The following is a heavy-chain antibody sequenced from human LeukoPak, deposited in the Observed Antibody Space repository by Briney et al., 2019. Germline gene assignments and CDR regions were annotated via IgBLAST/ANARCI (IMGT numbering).Heavy chain of an antibody. V-gene: IGHV1-18*01. J-gene: IGHJ6*02. D-gene: IGHD3-3*01. Sequence: ASVKVSCKASGYTFTSYGISWVRQAPGRGLEWMGWISAYNGNTNYAQKLQGRVTMTTDTSTSTAYMELRSLRSDDTAVYYCARDGLRFLEWLPLDNYYYYYGMDVWGQGTTVTVSS. CDR3: ARDGLRFLEWLPLDNYYYYYGMDV. CDR1: GYTFTSYG. CDR2: ISAYNGNT.